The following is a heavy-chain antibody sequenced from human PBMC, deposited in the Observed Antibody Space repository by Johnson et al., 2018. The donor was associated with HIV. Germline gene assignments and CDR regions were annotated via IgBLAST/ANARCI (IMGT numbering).Heavy chain of an antibody. J-gene: IGHJ3*02. V-gene: IGHV3-30*14. Sequence: QVQLVESGGDLVQPGGSLRLSCAASGFTFSSYAMHWVRQAPGKGLEWVAVISYDGSEKYFADSVKGRFTISRDSSKNTLFLQMNSLRAEDTAVYYCAKETPSSGGTFDIWGQGTMVTVSS. CDR3: AKETPSSGGTFDI. CDR1: GFTFSSYA. D-gene: IGHD6-25*01. CDR2: ISYDGSEK.